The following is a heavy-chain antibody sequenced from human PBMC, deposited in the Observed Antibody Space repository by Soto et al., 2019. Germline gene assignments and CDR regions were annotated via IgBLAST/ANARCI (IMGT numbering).Heavy chain of an antibody. D-gene: IGHD5-12*01. Sequence: QVQLVESGGGVVQPGGSLRLSCAASGFTFSSFGIHWVRQAPGKGLEWVAVISYDGIDKNYGDSVKGRFTISRENSKNMVYLQMNSLRAGDTAVYYCAKDLREMATIRPDYWGQGILVTVSS. V-gene: IGHV3-30*18. J-gene: IGHJ4*02. CDR1: GFTFSSFG. CDR2: ISYDGIDK. CDR3: AKDLREMATIRPDY.